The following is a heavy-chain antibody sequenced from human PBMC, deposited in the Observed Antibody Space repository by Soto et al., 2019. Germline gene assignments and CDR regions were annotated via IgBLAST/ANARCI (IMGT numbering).Heavy chain of an antibody. D-gene: IGHD2-15*01. CDR2: ISWNSGSI. CDR3: AKDIDKYCSGGSCYAGFDY. J-gene: IGHJ4*02. CDR1: GFTFDDYA. V-gene: IGHV3-9*01. Sequence: GGSLRLSCAASGFTFDDYAMHWVRQAPGKGLEWVSGISWNSGSIGYADSVKGRFTISRDNAKNSLYLQMNSLRAEDTALYYCAKDIDKYCSGGSCYAGFDYWGQGTLVTVSS.